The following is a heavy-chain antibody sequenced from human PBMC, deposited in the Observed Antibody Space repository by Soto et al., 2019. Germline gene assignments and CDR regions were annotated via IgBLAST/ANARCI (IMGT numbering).Heavy chain of an antibody. D-gene: IGHD3-3*01. CDR3: AARSSGPYYDFGMDV. J-gene: IGHJ6*02. CDR2: IGAGNGNT. V-gene: IGHV1-58*02. Sequence: SVKVSCKASGYTFTSYGISWVRQAPGQGLEWIGWIGAGNGNTNYAQKFQERVTITRDMSTSTAYMELSSLRSEDTAVYYCAARSSGPYYDFGMDVWGQGTTVTVSS. CDR1: GYTFTSYG.